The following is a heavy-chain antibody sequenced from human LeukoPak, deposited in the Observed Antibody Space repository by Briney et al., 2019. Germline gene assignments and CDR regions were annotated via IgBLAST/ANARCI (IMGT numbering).Heavy chain of an antibody. J-gene: IGHJ4*02. CDR2: ISGSGGST. Sequence: GGSLRLSCAASGFTFSSYAMSWVRQAPVKGLEWVSAISGSGGSTYYADSVKGRFTISRDNSKNTLYLQMNSLRAEDTAVYYCAKTRPDYDFWSGYYAGPFDYWGQGTLVTVSS. V-gene: IGHV3-23*01. CDR1: GFTFSSYA. D-gene: IGHD3-3*01. CDR3: AKTRPDYDFWSGYYAGPFDY.